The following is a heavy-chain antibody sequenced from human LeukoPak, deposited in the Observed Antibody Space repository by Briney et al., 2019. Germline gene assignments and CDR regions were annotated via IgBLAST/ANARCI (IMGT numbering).Heavy chain of an antibody. Sequence: PSETLSLTCTVSGGSISSGGYYWSWIRPHPGKGLEWIGYIYYSGSTYYNPSLRSRGTISVDTSKNQFSLKLSSVTAADTAVYYCASMAAGVFNWFDPWGQGTLVTVSS. CDR3: ASMAAGVFNWFDP. CDR1: GGSISSGGYY. D-gene: IGHD6-13*01. V-gene: IGHV4-31*03. CDR2: IYYSGST. J-gene: IGHJ5*02.